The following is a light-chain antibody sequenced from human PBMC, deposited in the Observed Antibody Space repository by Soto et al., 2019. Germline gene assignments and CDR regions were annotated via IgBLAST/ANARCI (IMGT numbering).Light chain of an antibody. CDR3: QQYGSSPLT. J-gene: IGKJ4*01. CDR2: GAS. Sequence: DIVLTQSPGTLSLSPGERATLSYRASQSVSSSYSAWYQQKPGQAPRLLIYGASSRATGIPDRFSGSGSGTDFTLTISRLEPEDFVVYYCQQYGSSPLTFGGGTKVEIK. V-gene: IGKV3-20*01. CDR1: QSVSSSY.